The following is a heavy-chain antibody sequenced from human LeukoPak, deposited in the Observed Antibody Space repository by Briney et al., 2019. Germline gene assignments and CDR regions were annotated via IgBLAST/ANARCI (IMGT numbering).Heavy chain of an antibody. V-gene: IGHV1-2*02. D-gene: IGHD6-13*01. CDR2: INPNSGGT. CDR3: ARDRGIAAAGLIDY. J-gene: IGHJ4*02. CDR1: GYTFTGYY. Sequence: GASVKVSCKASGYTFTGYYKHRVRQAPGQGLEWMGWINPNSGGTNYAQKFQGRVTMTRDTSISTAYMELSRLRSDDTTVYYCARDRGIAAAGLIDYWGQGTLVTGSS.